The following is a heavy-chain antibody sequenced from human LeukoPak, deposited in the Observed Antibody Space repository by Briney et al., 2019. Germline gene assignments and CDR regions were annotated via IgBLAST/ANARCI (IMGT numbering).Heavy chain of an antibody. CDR2: IYYSGST. J-gene: IGHJ4*02. D-gene: IGHD3-22*01. CDR1: GGSISSSSYY. Sequence: SETLSLTCTVSGGSISSSSYYWGWIRQPPGKGLEWIGSIYYSGSTYYNPSLKSRVTISVDTSKNQFSLKLSSVTAADTAVYYCARHWASSPYYYDSSGSSVLDYWGQGTLVTVSS. CDR3: ARHWASSPYYYDSSGSSVLDY. V-gene: IGHV4-39*01.